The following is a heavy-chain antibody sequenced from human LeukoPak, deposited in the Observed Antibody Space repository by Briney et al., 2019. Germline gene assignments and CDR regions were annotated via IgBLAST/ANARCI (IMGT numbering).Heavy chain of an antibody. J-gene: IGHJ4*02. V-gene: IGHV4-4*07. D-gene: IGHD6-19*01. CDR2: IYSSGST. CDR1: GGSISSYY. CDR3: ASDPSYSSGWIDY. Sequence: SETLSLTCTVSGGSISSYYWTWIRQPPGKGLEWIGRIYSSGSTNYNPSLKSRVTMSVDTSKNQFSLKLSSVTAADTAVYYCASDPSYSSGWIDYWGQGTLVTVSS.